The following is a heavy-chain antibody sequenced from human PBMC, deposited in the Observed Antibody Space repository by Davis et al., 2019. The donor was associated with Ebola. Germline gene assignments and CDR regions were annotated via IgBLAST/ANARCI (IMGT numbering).Heavy chain of an antibody. Sequence: MPSETLSLTCVVSGGSIINTDSWSWLRQPPGKGLEWIGDIYHSGSTNYNPSLKSRVTISVDKSKNQFSLRLSSVTAADTAVYYCATEQFSRSSDCSGDNCGWFDPWGQGTLVTVST. CDR2: IYHSGST. J-gene: IGHJ5*02. D-gene: IGHD2-15*01. CDR1: GGSIINTDS. CDR3: ATEQFSRSSDCSGDNCGWFDP. V-gene: IGHV4-4*02.